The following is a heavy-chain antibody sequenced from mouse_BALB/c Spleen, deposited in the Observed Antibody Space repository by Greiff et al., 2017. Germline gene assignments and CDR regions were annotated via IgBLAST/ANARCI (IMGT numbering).Heavy chain of an antibody. Sequence: VQLQESGPGLVQPSQSLSITCTVSGFSLTSYGVHWVRQSPGKGLEWLGVIWSGGSTDYNAAFISRLSISKDNSKSQVFFKMNSLQANDTAIYYCARNSPLYGNYAMDYWGQGTSVTVSS. CDR1: GFSLTSYG. CDR2: IWSGGST. J-gene: IGHJ4*01. CDR3: ARNSPLYGNYAMDY. V-gene: IGHV2-2*02. D-gene: IGHD2-1*01.